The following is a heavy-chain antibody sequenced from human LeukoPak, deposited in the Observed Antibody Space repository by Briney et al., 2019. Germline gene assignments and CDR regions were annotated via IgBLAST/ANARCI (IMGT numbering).Heavy chain of an antibody. CDR2: IKQDGSEK. CDR1: GFTFSSYW. J-gene: IGHJ4*02. V-gene: IGHV3-7*01. D-gene: IGHD1-1*01. Sequence: GGSLRLPCAASGFTFSSYWMSWVRQAPGKGLEWVANIKQDGSEKYYVDSVKGRFTISRDNAKNSLYLQMNSLRAEDTAVYYCAREDWNGEIDYWGQGTLVTVS. CDR3: AREDWNGEIDY.